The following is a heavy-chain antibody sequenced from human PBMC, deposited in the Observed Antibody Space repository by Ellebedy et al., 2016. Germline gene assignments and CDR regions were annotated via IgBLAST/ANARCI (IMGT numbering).Heavy chain of an antibody. D-gene: IGHD3-16*02. V-gene: IGHV4-30-2*01. CDR3: ARDLSMITFGGVIVET. Sequence: SETLSLTCAVSGGSISSGGYSWSWIRQPPGKGLEWIGYIYHSGSTYYNPSLKSRVTISVDRSKNQFSLKLSSVTAADTAVYYCARDLSMITFGGVIVETWGQGTLVTVSS. J-gene: IGHJ4*02. CDR1: GGSISSGGYS. CDR2: IYHSGST.